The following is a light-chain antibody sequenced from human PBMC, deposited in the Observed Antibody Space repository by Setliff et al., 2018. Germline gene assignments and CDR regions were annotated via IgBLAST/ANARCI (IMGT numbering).Light chain of an antibody. V-gene: IGLV2-8*01. CDR3: TSYAGSNNYV. CDR1: SSDVGGYKY. J-gene: IGLJ1*01. Sequence: QSALAQPPSASGSPGQSVTISCTGTSSDVGGYKYVSWFQQHPGKAPKLMIYEVTKRPSGVPDRFSGSKSGNTASLTVSVLQAEDEADYYCTSYAGSNNYVFGTGTKVHRP. CDR2: EVT.